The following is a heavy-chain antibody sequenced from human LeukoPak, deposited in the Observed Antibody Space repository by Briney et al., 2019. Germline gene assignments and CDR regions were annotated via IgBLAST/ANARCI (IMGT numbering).Heavy chain of an antibody. Sequence: ASVKVSCKASGYTFTSYGISWVRQAPGQGLEWMGWISAYSGNTNYAQKLQGRVTMTTDTSTSTAYMELRSLRSDDTAVYYCARDQGYSSSWYGDYWGQGTLVTVSS. J-gene: IGHJ4*02. D-gene: IGHD6-13*01. V-gene: IGHV1-18*01. CDR3: ARDQGYSSSWYGDY. CDR1: GYTFTSYG. CDR2: ISAYSGNT.